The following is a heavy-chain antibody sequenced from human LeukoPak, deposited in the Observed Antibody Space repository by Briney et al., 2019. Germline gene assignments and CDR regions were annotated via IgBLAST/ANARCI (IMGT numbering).Heavy chain of an antibody. Sequence: PGGSLRLSCAASGFTFSSYWMHWVRQVPGKGLVWVSRIYSDGTDTTYADSVKGRFTISRDNAKNTLYLQMNSLRAEDTAVYYCAVAGSSGFFDYWGQGTLVTVSS. CDR1: GFTFSSYW. CDR3: AVAGSSGFFDY. D-gene: IGHD6-19*01. V-gene: IGHV3-74*01. CDR2: IYSDGTDT. J-gene: IGHJ4*02.